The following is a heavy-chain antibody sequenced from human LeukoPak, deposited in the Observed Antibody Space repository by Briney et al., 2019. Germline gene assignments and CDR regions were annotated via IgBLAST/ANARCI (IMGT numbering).Heavy chain of an antibody. Sequence: ASVKVSFKASGYTFTIYYMHWVRQPPGQGLEWMGIINPSGGSTSYAQKFQGRVTMTRDTSTSTVYMELSSLRSEDTAVYYCARDPTVPAAQWGISNAFDIWGQGTMVTVSS. J-gene: IGHJ3*02. V-gene: IGHV1-46*01. CDR3: ARDPTVPAAQWGISNAFDI. CDR1: GYTFTIYY. D-gene: IGHD2-2*01. CDR2: INPSGGST.